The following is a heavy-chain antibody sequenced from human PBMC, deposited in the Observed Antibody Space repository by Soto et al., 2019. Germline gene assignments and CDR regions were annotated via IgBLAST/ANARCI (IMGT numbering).Heavy chain of an antibody. Sequence: ASVKVSCKASGYTFTSYAMHWVRQAPGQRLEWMGIINAGDGNTKYSQKFQGRVTMTRDTSASTVYMELSSLRSEDTAVYYCARGRDFGVVNPWFDPWGQGTLVTVSS. J-gene: IGHJ5*02. V-gene: IGHV1-3*01. D-gene: IGHD3-3*01. CDR2: INAGDGNT. CDR1: GYTFTSYA. CDR3: ARGRDFGVVNPWFDP.